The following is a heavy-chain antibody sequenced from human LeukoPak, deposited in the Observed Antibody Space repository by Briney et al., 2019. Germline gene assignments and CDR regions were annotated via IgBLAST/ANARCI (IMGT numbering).Heavy chain of an antibody. CDR2: IYYSGST. D-gene: IGHD6-13*01. CDR1: GGSISSYY. Sequence: PSETLFLTCTVSGGSISSYYWSWIRQPPGKGLEWIGYIYYSGSTNYNPSLKSRVTISVDTSKNQFSLKLSSVTAADTAVYYCARGQQQPIYYYYGMDVWGQGTTVTVSS. CDR3: ARGQQQPIYYYYGMDV. J-gene: IGHJ6*02. V-gene: IGHV4-59*01.